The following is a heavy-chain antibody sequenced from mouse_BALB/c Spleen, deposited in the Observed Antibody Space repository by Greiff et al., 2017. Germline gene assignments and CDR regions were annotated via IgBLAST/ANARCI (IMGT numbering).Heavy chain of an antibody. Sequence: VQLQQSGAELVKPGASVKLSCKASGYTFTSYWMHWVKQRPGQGLEWIGEINPSNGRTNYNEKFKSKATLTVDKSSSTAYMQLSSLTSEDSAVYYCARADGNYDAMDYWGQGTSVTVSS. J-gene: IGHJ4*01. CDR2: INPSNGRT. V-gene: IGHV1S81*02. CDR1: GYTFTSYW. CDR3: ARADGNYDAMDY. D-gene: IGHD2-1*01.